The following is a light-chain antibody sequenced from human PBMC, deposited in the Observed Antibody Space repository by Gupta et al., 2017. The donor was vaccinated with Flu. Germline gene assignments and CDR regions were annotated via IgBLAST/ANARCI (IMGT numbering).Light chain of an antibody. CDR1: SSHIGNNY. CDR3: GTWDSSLSALWV. CDR2: ENN. Sequence: SSHIGNNYVSWYQQLPGTAPKLLIYENNKRPSEIPARFSGSKSGTSATLGITGLQTGDEADYYCGTWDSSLSALWVFGGGTKLTVL. V-gene: IGLV1-51*02. J-gene: IGLJ3*02.